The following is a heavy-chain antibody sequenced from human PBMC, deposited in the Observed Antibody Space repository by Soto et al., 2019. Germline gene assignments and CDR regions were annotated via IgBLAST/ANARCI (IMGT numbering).Heavy chain of an antibody. D-gene: IGHD3-3*01. CDR3: ATVRFLEWSNWFDP. CDR2: FDPEDGET. Sequence: ASVKVSCKVSGYTLTELSMHWVRQAPGKGLEWMGGFDPEDGETIYAQKFQGRVTMTEDTSTDTAYMELSSLRSEDTAVYYCATVRFLEWSNWFDPWGQGTLVTVSS. J-gene: IGHJ5*02. V-gene: IGHV1-24*01. CDR1: GYTLTELS.